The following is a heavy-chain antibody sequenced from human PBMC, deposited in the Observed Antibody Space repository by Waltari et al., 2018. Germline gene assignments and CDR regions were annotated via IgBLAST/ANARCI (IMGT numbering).Heavy chain of an antibody. CDR3: ARDRIADIGGWYEE. D-gene: IGHD6-19*01. CDR1: GDPFTDYF. CDR2: INPNSGGT. Sequence: VQPVQSGTEVKKPGASVTVSCRTSGDPFTDYFIHWVRQAPGQGLEWMVWINPNSGGTHCGQKLQGRVTMTRDTSISTAYMELNRLTSDDTAVYYCARDRIADIGGWYEEWGQGTLVTVSS. J-gene: IGHJ4*02. V-gene: IGHV1-2*02.